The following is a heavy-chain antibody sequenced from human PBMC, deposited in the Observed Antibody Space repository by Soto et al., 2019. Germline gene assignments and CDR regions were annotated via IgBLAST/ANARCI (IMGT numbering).Heavy chain of an antibody. V-gene: IGHV4-59*01. D-gene: IGHD2-15*01. CDR2: IYYSGST. CDR1: GGCISSYY. Sequence: PSETLSLTCTVSGGCISSYYWSWIRQPPGKGLEWIGYIYYSGSTNYNPSLKSRVTISVDTSKNQFSLKLSSVTAADTAVYYCARDRSGDNWFDPWGQGSLVTVSS. CDR3: ARDRSGDNWFDP. J-gene: IGHJ5*02.